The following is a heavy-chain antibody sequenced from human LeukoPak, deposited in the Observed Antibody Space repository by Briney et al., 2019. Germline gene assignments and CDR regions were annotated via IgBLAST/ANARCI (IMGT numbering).Heavy chain of an antibody. CDR3: ARDLAVAGSYFQQ. V-gene: IGHV3-7*01. CDR1: GFTFSSYR. Sequence: PGGSLRLSCAASGFTFSSYRMSWVRQAPGKGREWVANIKQDGSEKYYVDSVKGRFTISRDNAKNSLYLQMNSLRGEDTAVYYCARDLAVAGSYFQQWGQGTLVTVSS. CDR2: IKQDGSEK. J-gene: IGHJ1*01. D-gene: IGHD6-19*01.